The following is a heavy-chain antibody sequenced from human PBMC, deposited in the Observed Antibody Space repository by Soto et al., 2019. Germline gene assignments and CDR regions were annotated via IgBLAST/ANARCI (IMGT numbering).Heavy chain of an antibody. CDR2: IYYSGST. CDR3: GSGGAAAVPLYYYGMDV. CDR1: GGSISSYY. V-gene: IGHV4-59*01. Sequence: SETLSLTCTVSGGSISSYYWSWIRQPPGKGLEWIGYIYYSGSTNYNPSLKSRVTISVDTSKNQFSLKLSSVTAADTAVYYCGSGGAAAVPLYYYGMDVWGQGTTVTVSS. J-gene: IGHJ6*02. D-gene: IGHD6-13*01.